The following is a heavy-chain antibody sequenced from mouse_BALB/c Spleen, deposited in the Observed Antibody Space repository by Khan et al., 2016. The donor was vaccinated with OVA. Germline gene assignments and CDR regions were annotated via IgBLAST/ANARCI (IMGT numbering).Heavy chain of an antibody. CDR2: INPSNGYT. J-gene: IGHJ3*01. CDR3: VRDGAYHRNDGWFAY. V-gene: IGHV1-4*01. CDR1: GYTFTSYT. D-gene: IGHD2-14*01. Sequence: QVQLKESGAELARPGASVKMSCKASGYTFTSYTIPWIKERPGQGLEWIGYINPSNGYTNYHQKFKDKATLTTDKSSPTAYLQLSSLTSDDSAVYNCVRDGAYHRNDGWFAYWGQGTLVTVSA.